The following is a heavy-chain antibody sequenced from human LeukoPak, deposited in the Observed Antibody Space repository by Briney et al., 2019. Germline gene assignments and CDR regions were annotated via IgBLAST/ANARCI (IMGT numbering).Heavy chain of an antibody. CDR1: GGSVSSGSYY. V-gene: IGHV4-39*07. CDR2: IYYSGT. CDR3: ARVSNYDSSGYYFDY. Sequence: SETLSLTCTVSGGSVSSGSYYWGWIRQPPGKGLEWIGSIYYSGTYYNPSLKSRVTISVDPSKNQFSLKLSSVTAADTAVYYGARVSNYDSSGYYFDYWGQGTLVTVSS. J-gene: IGHJ4*02. D-gene: IGHD3-22*01.